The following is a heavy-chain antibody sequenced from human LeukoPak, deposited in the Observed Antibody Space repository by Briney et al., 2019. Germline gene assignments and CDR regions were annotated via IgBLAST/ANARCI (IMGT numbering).Heavy chain of an antibody. V-gene: IGHV3-23*01. CDR2: ISGSGGST. CDR3: AKDQQVVVVVAATPDY. J-gene: IGHJ4*02. CDR1: GFTFSSYA. D-gene: IGHD2-15*01. Sequence: PGGSLRLSCAASGFTFSSYAMSWVRQAPGKGLEWVSAISGSGGSTYYADSVKGRFTISRDNSKNTLCLQMNSLRAEDTAVYYCAKDQQVVVVVAATPDYWGQGTLVTVSS.